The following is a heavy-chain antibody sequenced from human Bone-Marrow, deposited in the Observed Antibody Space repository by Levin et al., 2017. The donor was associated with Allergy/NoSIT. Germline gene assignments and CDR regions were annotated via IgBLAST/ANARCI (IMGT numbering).Heavy chain of an antibody. D-gene: IGHD5-18*01. CDR3: AKALRDGYSYGFDYDYDYMDG. V-gene: IGHV3-30*18. CDR2: ISYDGSNK. J-gene: IGHJ6*03. CDR1: GFTFSSYG. Sequence: GGSLRLSCAASGFTFSSYGMHWVRQAPGKGLEWVAVISYDGSNKYYADSVKGRFTISRDNSKNTLYLQMNSLRAEDTAVYYCAKALRDGYSYGFDYDYDYMDGWGKGTTVTVSS.